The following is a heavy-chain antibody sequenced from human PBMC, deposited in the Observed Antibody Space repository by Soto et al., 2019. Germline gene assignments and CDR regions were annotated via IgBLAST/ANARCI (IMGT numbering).Heavy chain of an antibody. CDR3: TRDAYYDFWSGYSAYYYYYMDV. CDR2: INGDGSST. CDR1: GFTFSSYW. J-gene: IGHJ6*03. D-gene: IGHD3-3*01. V-gene: IGHV3-74*01. Sequence: GGSLRLSCAASGFTFSSYWMHWVRQAPGKGLVWVSRINGDGSSTTHAESERGRFTISRDNTKNTLYLQMNSLRAEDTAVYYCTRDAYYDFWSGYSAYYYYYMDVWGKGTTVTVSS.